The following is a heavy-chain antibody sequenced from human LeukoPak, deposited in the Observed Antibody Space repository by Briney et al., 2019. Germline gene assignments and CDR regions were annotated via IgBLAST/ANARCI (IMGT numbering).Heavy chain of an antibody. Sequence: GGSLRLSCAASGFTFNTYSMNWVRQAPGKGLEWVSSISSSSSYMSHADAVKGRFTISRDNAKNSLYLQMNSLRAEDTAVYYCARVGTPDYYGIIYYYYYGMDVWGQGTTVTVSS. V-gene: IGHV3-21*01. D-gene: IGHD3-10*01. CDR2: ISSSSSYM. CDR1: GFTFNTYS. J-gene: IGHJ6*02. CDR3: ARVGTPDYYGIIYYYYYGMDV.